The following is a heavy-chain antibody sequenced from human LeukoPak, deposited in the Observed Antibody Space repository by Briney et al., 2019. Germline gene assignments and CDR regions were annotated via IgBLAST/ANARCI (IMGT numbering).Heavy chain of an antibody. CDR3: GRDRTNSGGWHPFFDY. CDR1: GYPFISHG. J-gene: IGHJ4*02. V-gene: IGHV1-18*01. D-gene: IGHD2-15*01. CDR2: ISCYNGDT. Sequence: ASVKVSCKASGYPFISHGITWVRQAPGQGLEWMGWISCYNGDTHYAQNFQGRVTMTTDKFTSTAYMELKSLRSDDTAIYYCGRDRTNSGGWHPFFDYWGQGTLVAVSS.